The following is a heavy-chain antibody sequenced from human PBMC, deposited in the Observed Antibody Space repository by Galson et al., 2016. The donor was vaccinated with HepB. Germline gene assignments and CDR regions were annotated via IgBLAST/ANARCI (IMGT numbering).Heavy chain of an antibody. D-gene: IGHD3-10*01. CDR1: GDSISSTTYY. Sequence: SETLSLTCTVSGDSISSTTYYWGWIRQPPGKGPEWIGSIHSIGSTYYNPSLESRLPISEDTSKNQFSLKFTSVTAADTALYYCARLPGDFGIYFDYWGLGILVAVSS. V-gene: IGHV4-39*01. CDR3: ARLPGDFGIYFDY. CDR2: IHSIGST. J-gene: IGHJ4*02.